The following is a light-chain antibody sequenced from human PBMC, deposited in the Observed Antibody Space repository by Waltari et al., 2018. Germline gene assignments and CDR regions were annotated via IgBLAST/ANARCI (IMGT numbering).Light chain of an antibody. J-gene: IGKJ1*01. V-gene: IGKV1-8*01. Sequence: AIRMTQSPSSLYASTGDRVTITCRASQAISSYLAWYQQKPGKAPKFLIYATSTLQSGVPSRFSGSGFGTDFTLTINCLQSEDFATYYCQQYYNYPWTFGQGTKVEIK. CDR2: ATS. CDR1: QAISSY. CDR3: QQYYNYPWT.